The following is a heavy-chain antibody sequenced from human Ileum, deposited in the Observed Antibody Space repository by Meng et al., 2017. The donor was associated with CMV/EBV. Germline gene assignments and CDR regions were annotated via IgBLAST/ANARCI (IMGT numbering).Heavy chain of an antibody. Sequence: QPGSQGTNTSALVKGTFKPSGYTFTDYYTRGVRQSPGQGLEWMGWINSNSGDTNYAQKLQVRVTMTRDTSIATSYMEVSELRSDDTAVYYCGRDRHLDYWGQGTLVTVSS. J-gene: IGHJ4*02. CDR2: INSNSGDT. CDR1: GYTFTDYY. CDR3: GRDRHLDY. V-gene: IGHV1-2*02.